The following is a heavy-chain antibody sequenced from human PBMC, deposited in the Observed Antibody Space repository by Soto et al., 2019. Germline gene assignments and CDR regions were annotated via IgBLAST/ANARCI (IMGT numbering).Heavy chain of an antibody. Sequence: QVQLQESGPGLVKPSETLSLTCTVSGGSISDYYWTWIRQPPGKGLEWVGYIYYSGSTNYNPSLKSRVTTSVATSKNQFSLKLSSVTAADTAVYYCASDGGYSYGVLDYWGQGTLVTVSS. V-gene: IGHV4-59*01. CDR3: ASDGGYSYGVLDY. CDR1: GGSISDYY. CDR2: IYYSGST. J-gene: IGHJ4*02. D-gene: IGHD5-18*01.